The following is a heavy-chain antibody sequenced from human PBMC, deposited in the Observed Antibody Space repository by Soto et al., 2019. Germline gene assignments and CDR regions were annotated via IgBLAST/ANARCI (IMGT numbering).Heavy chain of an antibody. V-gene: IGHV5-51*01. Sequence: PGESMKISCKGSGYSFTSYWIGWVRQMPGKGLEWMGIIYPGDSDTRYSPSFQGQVTISADKSISTAYLQWSSLKASDTAMYYCARLLYVVVPFNAFDIWGQGTMVIASS. CDR3: ARLLYVVVPFNAFDI. D-gene: IGHD2-21*01. J-gene: IGHJ3*02. CDR1: GYSFTSYW. CDR2: IYPGDSDT.